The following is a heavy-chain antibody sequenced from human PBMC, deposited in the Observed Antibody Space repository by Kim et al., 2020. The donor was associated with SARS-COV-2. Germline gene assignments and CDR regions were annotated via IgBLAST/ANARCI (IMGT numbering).Heavy chain of an antibody. CDR3: ARAGDYDISGYYGFFHH. Sequence: GGSLRLSCAASGCTLSNYFMNWGCQTVGECLVWVSRIQRAGRITEYVDSGKGRFTISRDNATNTLYLQMNSLRPEDTAVYYCARAGDYDISGYYGFFHHWGQYALVTVS. D-gene: IGHD3-22*01. CDR2: IQRAGRIT. CDR1: GCTLSNYF. V-gene: IGHV3-74*03. J-gene: IGHJ1*01.